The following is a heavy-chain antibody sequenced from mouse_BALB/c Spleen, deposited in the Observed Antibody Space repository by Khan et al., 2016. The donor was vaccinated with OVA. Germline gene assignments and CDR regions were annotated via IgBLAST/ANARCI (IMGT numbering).Heavy chain of an antibody. J-gene: IGHJ1*01. CDR3: ARRYYYGHWYFDI. CDR1: GYSITSDYA. CDR2: ISYSGST. Sequence: QLQQSGPGLVKPSQSLSLTCTVTGYSITSDYAWNWIRQFPGNKLEWMGYISYSGSTNYNPSLKSRISITRDTSKNQFFVQLNSVTTEDTATYYCARRYYYGHWYFDIRGAGTTVTVSS. D-gene: IGHD1-1*01. V-gene: IGHV3-2*02.